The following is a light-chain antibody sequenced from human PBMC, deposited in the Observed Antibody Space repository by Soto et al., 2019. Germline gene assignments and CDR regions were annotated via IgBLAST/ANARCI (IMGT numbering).Light chain of an antibody. CDR2: DAS. Sequence: NVLTQSPATLSLSPRERATLSCRASQSVSSSYLAWYQQKPGQAPRLLIYDASNRATGIPARFSGSGSGTDFTLTISRLEPEDFAVYYCQQYGNSPPITFGGGTKV. CDR3: QQYGNSPPIT. V-gene: IGKV3-20*01. J-gene: IGKJ4*01. CDR1: QSVSSSY.